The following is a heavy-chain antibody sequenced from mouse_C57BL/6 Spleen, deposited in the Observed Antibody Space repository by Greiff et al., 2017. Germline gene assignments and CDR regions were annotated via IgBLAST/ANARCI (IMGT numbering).Heavy chain of an antibody. CDR3: ASPLYYCYDAFAY. D-gene: IGHD2-2*01. Sequence: VQLQQSGPELVKPGASVKMSCKASGYTFTDYNMHWVKQSHGKSLEWIGYINPNNGGTSYNQKFKGKATLAVNKSSSTAYMELRILTSEDSAVYYCASPLYYCYDAFAYWGQGTLVTVSA. V-gene: IGHV1-22*01. J-gene: IGHJ3*01. CDR2: INPNNGGT. CDR1: GYTFTDYN.